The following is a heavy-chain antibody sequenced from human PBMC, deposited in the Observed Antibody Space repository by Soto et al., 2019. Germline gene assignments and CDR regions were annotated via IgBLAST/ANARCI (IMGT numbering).Heavy chain of an antibody. CDR2: ISSSSFTI. CDR3: AKDRELSRLRYFDWLPHWFDP. D-gene: IGHD3-9*01. V-gene: IGHV3-48*01. J-gene: IGHJ5*02. Sequence: PGGSLRLSCAASGFRFSDYSMNWVRQAPGRGLEWVSYISSSSFTIHYADSVEGRFAISRDNPKNTLYLQMNSLRAEDTAVYYCAKDRELSRLRYFDWLPHWFDPWGQGTLVTVSS. CDR1: GFRFSDYS.